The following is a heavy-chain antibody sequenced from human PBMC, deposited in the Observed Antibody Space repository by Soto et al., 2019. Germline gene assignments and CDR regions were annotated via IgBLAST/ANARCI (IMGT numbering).Heavy chain of an antibody. CDR2: INPNSGGT. CDR3: AKGVVSPPNYGMDV. CDR1: GYTFTGYY. J-gene: IGHJ6*02. V-gene: IGHV1-2*04. Sequence: ASVKVSCKASGYTFTGYYMHWVRQAPGQGLEWMGWINPNSGGTNYAQKFQGWVTMTRDTSTSTAYMELSRLRSDDTAVYYCAKGVVSPPNYGMDVWGQGTTVTAP. D-gene: IGHD3-3*01.